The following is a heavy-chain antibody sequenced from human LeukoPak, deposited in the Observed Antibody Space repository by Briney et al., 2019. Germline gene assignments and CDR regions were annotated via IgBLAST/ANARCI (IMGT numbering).Heavy chain of an antibody. J-gene: IGHJ6*03. CDR3: TRVSGDSVDADYYYYMDV. CDR2: ITSSRGDI. CDR1: GFDFSGYT. D-gene: IGHD2-21*02. V-gene: IGHV3-21*01. Sequence: PGGSLRLSCAASGFDFSGYTMTWVRQAPGRGLEWLSAITSSRGDIYYADSAKGRFTISRDNAKNSLYLQINSLRAEDTAVYYCTRVSGDSVDADYYYYMDVWGKGTTVTVSS.